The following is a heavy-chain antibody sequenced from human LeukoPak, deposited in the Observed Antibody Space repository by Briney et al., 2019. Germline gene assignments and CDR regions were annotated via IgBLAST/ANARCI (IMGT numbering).Heavy chain of an antibody. J-gene: IGHJ1*01. D-gene: IGHD6-19*01. CDR1: GFTFSSYG. CDR2: IRYDGSNK. Sequence: GGSLRLSCAASGFTFSSYGTHWVRQAPGRGLEWVAFIRYDGSNKYFADSVKGRFTISRDNSKNTLHLQMNSLRAEDKAVYYCARGGKISLAGTRSPQYFQHWGQGTLVTVSS. V-gene: IGHV3-30*02. CDR3: ARGGKISLAGTRSPQYFQH.